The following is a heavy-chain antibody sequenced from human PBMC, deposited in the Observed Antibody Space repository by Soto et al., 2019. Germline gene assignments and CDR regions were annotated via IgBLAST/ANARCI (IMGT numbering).Heavy chain of an antibody. CDR3: ARGGNYYYDSSGYYYLYYYYGMDV. Sequence: PSETLSLTCTVSGGSISSNSYFWSWIRQPPGKGLEWIGSIYYSGSSHYNPSLKSRVTISVDTSKNQFSLKLSSVTAADTAVYYCARGGNYYYDSSGYYYLYYYYGMDVWGQGTTVT. J-gene: IGHJ6*02. CDR1: GGSISSNSYF. V-gene: IGHV4-39*01. D-gene: IGHD3-22*01. CDR2: IYYSGSS.